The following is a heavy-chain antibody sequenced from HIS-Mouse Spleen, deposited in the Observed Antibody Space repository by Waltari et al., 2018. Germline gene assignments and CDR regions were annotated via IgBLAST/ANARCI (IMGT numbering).Heavy chain of an antibody. D-gene: IGHD3-22*01. J-gene: IGHJ3*02. V-gene: IGHV2-5*01. Sequence: QITLKESGPTLVKPTQTLTLTCTFSGFSLSTSGVGVGWIRQPPGTALEWLALIYWNDDKRYSPSLKSRLTITKDTSKNQVVLTMTNMDPVDTATYYCAHLRGMYYYDSSGYYHDAFDIWGQGTMVTVSS. CDR2: IYWNDDK. CDR1: GFSLSTSGVG. CDR3: AHLRGMYYYDSSGYYHDAFDI.